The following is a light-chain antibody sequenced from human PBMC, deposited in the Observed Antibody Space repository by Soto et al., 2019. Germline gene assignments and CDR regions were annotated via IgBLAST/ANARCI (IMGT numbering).Light chain of an antibody. V-gene: IGKV4-1*01. CDR3: QQHYSAPLT. Sequence: DIVMTQSPDSLAVSLGERATMNCKSSQSVLYSSNNKNYLAWYQQRPGQPPKLLIYWASTRESGVPDRFSGSGSGTDFTLTISSLQAEDVAVYYCQQHYSAPLTFGGGTKVDI. J-gene: IGKJ4*01. CDR2: WAS. CDR1: QSVLYSSNNKNY.